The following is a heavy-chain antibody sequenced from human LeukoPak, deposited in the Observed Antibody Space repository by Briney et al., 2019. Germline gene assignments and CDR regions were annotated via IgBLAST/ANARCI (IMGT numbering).Heavy chain of an antibody. D-gene: IGHD6-13*01. CDR1: GFTFSDYW. J-gene: IGHJ4*02. CDR3: ARDRSISAAGDTY. CDR2: VYRDGSST. V-gene: IGHV3-74*01. Sequence: PGGSLRLSCAASGFTFSDYWMHWVRQAPGKGLVWVSRVYRDGSSTSYADSVKGRFTISRDNAKNTLSLQMNSLRAEDTAVYYCARDRSISAAGDTYWGQGTLVTVSS.